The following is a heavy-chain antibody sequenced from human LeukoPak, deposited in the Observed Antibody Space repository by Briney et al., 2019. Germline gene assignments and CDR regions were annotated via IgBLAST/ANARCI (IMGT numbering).Heavy chain of an antibody. D-gene: IGHD6-13*01. Sequence: SETLSLTCTVSGGSISSYYWSWIRQPAGKGLEWIGRIYTSGSTNYNPSLKSRVTMSVDTSKNQFSLKLSSVTAADTAVYYCARDGPSIAAAGRGVAFDIWAKGQWSPSLQ. CDR2: IYTSGST. V-gene: IGHV4-4*07. CDR1: GGSISSYY. CDR3: ARDGPSIAAAGRGVAFDI. J-gene: IGHJ3*02.